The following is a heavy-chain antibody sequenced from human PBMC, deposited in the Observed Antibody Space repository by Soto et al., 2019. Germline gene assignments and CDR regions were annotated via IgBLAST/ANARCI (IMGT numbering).Heavy chain of an antibody. V-gene: IGHV4-34*01. D-gene: IGHD2-15*01. CDR1: GGSFSGYY. J-gene: IGHJ3*02. CDR2: INHSGST. CDR3: ARGKQGKPLASDIVVVVAAKTAHGDFDM. Sequence: PSETLSLTCAVYGGSFSGYYWSWIRQPPGKGLDWIGEINHSGSTNYNPSLKSRVTISVYTSKNQFSLKLSSVTAADTAVYYCARGKQGKPLASDIVVVVAAKTAHGDFDMWGQGTMVTVSS.